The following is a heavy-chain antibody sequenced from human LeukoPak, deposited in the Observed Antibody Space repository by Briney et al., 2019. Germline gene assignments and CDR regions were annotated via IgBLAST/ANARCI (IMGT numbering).Heavy chain of an antibody. V-gene: IGHV4-39*01. J-gene: IGHJ5*02. CDR1: GGSISSSSYY. Sequence: PSETLSLTCTVSGGSISSSSYYWGWIRQPPGKGLEWIGSIYYSGSTYYNPSLKSRVTISVDTSKNQFSLKLSSVTAADTAVYYCARQEKTMIRGVINWFDPWGQGTLVTVPS. D-gene: IGHD3-10*01. CDR2: IYYSGST. CDR3: ARQEKTMIRGVINWFDP.